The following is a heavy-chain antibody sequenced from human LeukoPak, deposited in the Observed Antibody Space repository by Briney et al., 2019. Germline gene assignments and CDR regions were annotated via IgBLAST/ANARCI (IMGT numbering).Heavy chain of an antibody. V-gene: IGHV4-4*09. CDR3: ASGTEQWAFDY. J-gene: IGHJ4*02. CDR1: GGSISSYY. D-gene: IGHD6-13*01. CDR2: IYTSGST. Sequence: SETLSLTCTVSGGSISSYYWSWIRRPPGKGLEWIGYIYTSGSTNYNPSLKSRVTISVDTSKNQFSLKLSSVTAADTAVYYCASGTEQWAFDYWGQGTLVTVSS.